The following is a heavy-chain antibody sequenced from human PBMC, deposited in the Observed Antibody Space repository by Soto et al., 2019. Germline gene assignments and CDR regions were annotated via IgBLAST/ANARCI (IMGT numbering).Heavy chain of an antibody. Sequence: QVQLQESGPGLVKPSQTLSLTCTVSGGSISSGGYYWTWIRQHPGKGLEWIGDNYYSGITYYNPSLKRRVTMSLDTSKNQFSLKLSSVTAADTAVYYCARGSSIAGLYYGMDVWGQGTTVTVSS. CDR3: ARGSSIAGLYYGMDV. D-gene: IGHD6-6*01. CDR1: GGSISSGGYY. CDR2: NYYSGIT. V-gene: IGHV4-31*03. J-gene: IGHJ6*02.